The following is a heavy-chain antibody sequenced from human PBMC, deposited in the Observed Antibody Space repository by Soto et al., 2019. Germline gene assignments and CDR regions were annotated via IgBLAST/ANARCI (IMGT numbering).Heavy chain of an antibody. D-gene: IGHD1-1*01. Sequence: QVQLQESGPGLVKPSGTLSLTCAVSGGSISSSNWWSWVRQPPGKGLEWIGEIYHSGSTNYNPSLNSRVTILADKFKNQFSLKLSAVTAASPAVYYWASGGVGWYSAFDIWGQGTMVIVSS. V-gene: IGHV4-4*02. CDR2: IYHSGST. J-gene: IGHJ3*02. CDR3: ASGGVGWYSAFDI. CDR1: GGSISSSNW.